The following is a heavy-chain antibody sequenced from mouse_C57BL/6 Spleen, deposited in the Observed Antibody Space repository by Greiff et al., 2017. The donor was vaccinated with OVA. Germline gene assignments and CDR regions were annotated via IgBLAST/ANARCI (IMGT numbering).Heavy chain of an antibody. CDR3: ARVEVSTVVATDY. V-gene: IGHV1-64*01. D-gene: IGHD1-1*01. J-gene: IGHJ2*01. CDR1: GYTFTSYW. Sequence: QVQLQQPGAELVKPGASVKLSCKASGYTFTSYWMHWVKQRPGQGLEWIGMIHPNSGSNNYNEKFKSKATLTVDKSSSTAYMQLSSLTSEDSAVYYCARVEVSTVVATDYWGQGTTLTVSS. CDR2: IHPNSGSN.